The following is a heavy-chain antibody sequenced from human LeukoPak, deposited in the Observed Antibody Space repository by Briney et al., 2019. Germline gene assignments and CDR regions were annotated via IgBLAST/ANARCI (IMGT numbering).Heavy chain of an antibody. V-gene: IGHV3-30-3*01. CDR2: ISYDGSNK. CDR3: ARSRNKLGPTSGVVPHAFDI. J-gene: IGHJ3*02. CDR1: GFTFSSYA. Sequence: GGSLRLSCAASGFTFSSYAMHWVRQAPGKGLEWVAVISYDGSNKYYADSVKGRFTISRDNSKNTLYLQMNSLRAEDTAVYYCARSRNKLGPTSGVVPHAFDIWGQGTMVTVSS. D-gene: IGHD7-27*01.